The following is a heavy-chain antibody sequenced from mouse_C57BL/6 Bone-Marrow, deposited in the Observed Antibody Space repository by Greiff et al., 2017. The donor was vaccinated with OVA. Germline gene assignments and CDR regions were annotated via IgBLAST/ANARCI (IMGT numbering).Heavy chain of an antibody. J-gene: IGHJ4*01. CDR3: TTIDAMDY. CDR1: GFNIKDEL. V-gene: IGHV14-4*01. CDR2: IDPENGDT. Sequence: VQLQQSGAELVRPGGSVKVSCTASGFNIKDELMPWVKQRPEQGLEWSGWIDPENGDTEYASKFQGKATITADTSSNTAYLQLSSLTSEDTAVYYCTTIDAMDYWGQGTSVTVSS.